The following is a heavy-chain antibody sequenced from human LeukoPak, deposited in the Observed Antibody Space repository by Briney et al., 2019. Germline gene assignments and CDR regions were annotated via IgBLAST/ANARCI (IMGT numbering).Heavy chain of an antibody. Sequence: SETLSLTCTVSGGSFSNYYWSWIRQPAEKGLEWIGRIYTSGSTNYNPSVKSRVTMSVDTSNNQFSLKPTSVTAADTAVYYCARQPPQYYGMDVWGQGTTVTVSS. D-gene: IGHD1-14*01. V-gene: IGHV4-4*07. CDR2: IYTSGST. J-gene: IGHJ6*02. CDR3: ARQPPQYYGMDV. CDR1: GGSFSNYY.